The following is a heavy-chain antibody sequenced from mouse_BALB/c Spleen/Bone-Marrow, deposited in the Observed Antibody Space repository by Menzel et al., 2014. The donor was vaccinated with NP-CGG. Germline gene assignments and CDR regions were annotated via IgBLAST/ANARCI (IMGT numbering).Heavy chain of an antibody. V-gene: IGHV1-9*01. J-gene: IGHJ1*01. CDR2: ISPGSGST. CDR3: ARVIYWYLDV. CDR1: GYTFRNYW. Sequence: LQESGAELMKPGASVKISCMATGYTFRNYWIEWVKQRPGHGLEWIGEISPGSGSTDYNENFKGKATFTADTPSNTAYMQLSSLTSADSAVYYCARVIYWYLDVWGAGTTVTVSS.